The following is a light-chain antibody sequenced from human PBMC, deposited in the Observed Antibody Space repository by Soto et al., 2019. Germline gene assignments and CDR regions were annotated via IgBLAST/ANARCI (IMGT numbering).Light chain of an antibody. V-gene: IGKV3-15*01. CDR3: QQYNNWLIT. J-gene: IGKJ5*01. Sequence: EIVMTQSPATLSVSPGESATLSCRASQSVSGNLAWYQQKPGQATRLLIYGASTRATGIPARFSGSGSGTEFTLTISSLQSEDFAVYYCQQYNNWLITFGQGTRLEIK. CDR1: QSVSGN. CDR2: GAS.